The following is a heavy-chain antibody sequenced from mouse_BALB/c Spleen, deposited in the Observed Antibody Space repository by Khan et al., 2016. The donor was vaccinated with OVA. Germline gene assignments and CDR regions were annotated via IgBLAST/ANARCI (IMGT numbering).Heavy chain of an antibody. CDR2: IYPGSGST. CDR3: TRWIYWFAY. V-gene: IGHV1S22*01. Sequence: LKQSGSELVRPGASVKLSCKASGYTFTSYWMHWVKQRPGQGLEWIGDIYPGSGSTNYDEKFKSKATLTVDTSSSTAYMQLSSLTSEDSAVYYCTRWIYWFAYWGQGTLVTVSA. J-gene: IGHJ3*01. CDR1: GYTFTSYW.